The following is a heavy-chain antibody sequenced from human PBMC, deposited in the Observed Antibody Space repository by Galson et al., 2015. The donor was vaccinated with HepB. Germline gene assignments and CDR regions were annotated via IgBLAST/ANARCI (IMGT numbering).Heavy chain of an antibody. CDR1: GFTFSSYS. CDR3: ARDLGEKYSSSWYPTREVYYYYMDV. V-gene: IGHV3-48*01. Sequence: SLRLSCAASGFTFSSYSMNWVRQAPGKGLEWVSYISSSSSTIYYAAYVKGRFTISRDNAKNSLYLQMNSLRAEDTAVYYCARDLGEKYSSSWYPTREVYYYYMDVWGKGTTVTVSS. D-gene: IGHD6-13*01. CDR2: ISSSSSTI. J-gene: IGHJ6*03.